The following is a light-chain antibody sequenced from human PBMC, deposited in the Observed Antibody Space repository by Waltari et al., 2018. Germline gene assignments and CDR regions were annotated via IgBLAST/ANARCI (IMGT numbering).Light chain of an antibody. V-gene: IGKV4-1*01. CDR2: WAS. CDR1: QSVLYNSNDKNY. Sequence: DIVMTQSPDSLAVSLGERATINCKSSQSVLYNSNDKNYLAWYQQKPGQPPKLLIYWASSRESGVPDRFSGSGSGTDFTLTISSLQAEDVAVYYCQQYYRSRTFGQGTKVEIK. J-gene: IGKJ1*01. CDR3: QQYYRSRT.